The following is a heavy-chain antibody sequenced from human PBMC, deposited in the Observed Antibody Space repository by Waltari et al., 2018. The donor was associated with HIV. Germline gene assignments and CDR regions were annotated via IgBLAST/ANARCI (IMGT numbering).Heavy chain of an antibody. CDR1: GFTFSGYD. D-gene: IGHD4-17*01. CDR2: ISDDGGNK. V-gene: IGHV3-30*18. J-gene: IGHJ4*02. Sequence: QVQLVESGGGVVHPGRSLRLSCAASGFTFSGYDMHWVRQAPGKGLEGVAVISDDGGNKYYADSVKGRFTISRDNSKNTLYLQMNSLRAEDTAVYYCAKVKPDYGDYLYYFDYWGQGTLATVSS. CDR3: AKVKPDYGDYLYYFDY.